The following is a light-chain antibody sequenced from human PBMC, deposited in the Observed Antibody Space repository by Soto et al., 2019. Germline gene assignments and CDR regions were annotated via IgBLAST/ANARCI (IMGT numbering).Light chain of an antibody. CDR3: QQSYSTPTP. CDR2: AAS. V-gene: IGKV1-39*01. CDR1: QSISSY. Sequence: DSQMTQSPSSLSASVGDRVTITCRASQSISSYLNWYQQKPGKAPKLLIYAASSLQSGVPSRFSGSGSGTDFTLTISSLQPEDFATYYCQQSYSTPTPFGPGTRLEIK. J-gene: IGKJ5*01.